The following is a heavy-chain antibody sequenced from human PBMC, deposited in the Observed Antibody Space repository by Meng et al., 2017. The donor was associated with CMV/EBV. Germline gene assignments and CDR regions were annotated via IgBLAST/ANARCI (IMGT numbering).Heavy chain of an antibody. CDR1: GGTFSSYA. J-gene: IGHJ1*01. CDR3: VRSYCSSTSCYIPPEYFQH. D-gene: IGHD2-2*02. V-gene: IGHV1-69*05. CDR2: IIPIFGTA. Sequence: SVKVSCKASGGTFSSYAISWVRQAPGQGLEWMGGIIPIFGTADYAQKFQGRVTITTDESTSTAYMELSSLRSEDTAVYYCVRSYCSSTSCYIPPEYFQHWGQGTLVTVSS.